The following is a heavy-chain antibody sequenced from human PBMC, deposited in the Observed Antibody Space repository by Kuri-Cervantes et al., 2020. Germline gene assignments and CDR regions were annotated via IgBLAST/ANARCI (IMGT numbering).Heavy chain of an antibody. Sequence: ASVKVSCKASGYTFTSYDINWVRQATGQGLEWMGWMNPNSGNTGYAQKFQGRVTMTRNTSISTAYMELSSLRSEDTAVYYCARGSSYYDFWSGYSWAAANYYYYYYMDVWGKGTTVTVSS. D-gene: IGHD3-3*01. CDR3: ARGSSYYDFWSGYSWAAANYYYYYYMDV. V-gene: IGHV1-8*01. CDR2: MNPNSGNT. J-gene: IGHJ6*03. CDR1: GYTFTSYD.